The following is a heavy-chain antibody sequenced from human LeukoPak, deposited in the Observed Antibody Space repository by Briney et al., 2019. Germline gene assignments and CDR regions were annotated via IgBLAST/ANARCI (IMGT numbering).Heavy chain of an antibody. CDR2: FDPEDGET. CDR1: GYTFTGYY. J-gene: IGHJ4*02. Sequence: ASVKVSCKASGYTFTGYYMHWVRQAPGKGLEWMGGFDPEDGETIYAQKFQGRVTMTEDTSTDTAYMELSSLRSEDTAVYYCATARREHIVVVTATPNYFDYWGQGTLVTVSS. CDR3: ATARREHIVVVTATPNYFDY. D-gene: IGHD2-21*02. V-gene: IGHV1-24*01.